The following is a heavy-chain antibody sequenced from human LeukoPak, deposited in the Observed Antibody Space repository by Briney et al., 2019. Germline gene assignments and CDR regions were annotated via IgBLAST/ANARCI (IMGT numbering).Heavy chain of an antibody. CDR1: GFAVSSNY. J-gene: IGHJ4*02. V-gene: IGHV3-23*01. Sequence: GGSLRLSCAASGFAVSSNYMSWVRQPPGKGLEWVSTISGSGDNTYYADSVRGRFTISRDNSKNTLYLQMNSLRAVDTAIYYCAKVSWANYFDYWGQGTLVTVSS. D-gene: IGHD6-13*01. CDR2: ISGSGDNT. CDR3: AKVSWANYFDY.